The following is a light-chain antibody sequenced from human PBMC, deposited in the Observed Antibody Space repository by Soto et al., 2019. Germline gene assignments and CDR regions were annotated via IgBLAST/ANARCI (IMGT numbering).Light chain of an antibody. CDR2: DAS. CDR1: QSIKTW. V-gene: IGKV1-5*01. Sequence: GDRVTITCRASQSIKTWLAWYQRKPGRAPNLLIYDASSLQSGVPSRFSGSGSGTEFTLTISSLQPDDSATYYCQEYIQWPPGMFGPGTKVDIK. CDR3: QEYIQWPPGM. J-gene: IGKJ1*01.